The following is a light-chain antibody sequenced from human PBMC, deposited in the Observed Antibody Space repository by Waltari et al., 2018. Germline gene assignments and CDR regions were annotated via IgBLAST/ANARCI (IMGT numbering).Light chain of an antibody. J-gene: IGKJ4*01. CDR2: DAS. Sequence: EIVLTQSPATLSLSPGETATLSCRASQSVGTYLAWYQQRPGQAPRLLIYDASNRATGIPARFRGSGSGTDFTLTISSLEPEDFAVYYCQQRSNWTPHTFGGGTKVEVK. V-gene: IGKV3-11*01. CDR3: QQRSNWTPHT. CDR1: QSVGTY.